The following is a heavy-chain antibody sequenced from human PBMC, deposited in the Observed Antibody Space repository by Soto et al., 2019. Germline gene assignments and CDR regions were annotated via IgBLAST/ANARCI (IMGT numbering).Heavy chain of an antibody. V-gene: IGHV3-48*02. CDR3: ARGSPGGYGMDV. CDR1: GFTFSDYS. CDR2: ISSSSINI. Sequence: EVLLVASGGGLVQPGGSLRLSCAASGFTFSDYSINWVRQAPGKGLEWVSYISSSSINIYYADSVKGRLTISRDNAKNSLYLQVNSLRDEDTAVYYCARGSPGGYGMDVWGQGTTVTVSS. J-gene: IGHJ6*02. D-gene: IGHD3-10*01.